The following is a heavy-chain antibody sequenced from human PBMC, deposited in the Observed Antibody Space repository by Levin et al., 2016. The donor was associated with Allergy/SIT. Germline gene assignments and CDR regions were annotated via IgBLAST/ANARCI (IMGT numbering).Heavy chain of an antibody. Sequence: GGSLRLSCAASGFIFSDYWMHWVHQAPGQGLVWVSRINGDGRNKVYADSVKGRFTISRDNVKNMLYLQMNSLRVEDMAVYYCVRDRNTPPAWVQPRFDPWGQGTLVTVSS. D-gene: IGHD1-14*01. V-gene: IGHV3-74*01. J-gene: IGHJ5*02. CDR3: VRDRNTPPAWVQPRFDP. CDR1: GFIFSDYW. CDR2: INGDGRNK.